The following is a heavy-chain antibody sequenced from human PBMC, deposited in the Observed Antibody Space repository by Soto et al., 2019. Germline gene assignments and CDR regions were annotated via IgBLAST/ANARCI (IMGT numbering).Heavy chain of an antibody. CDR1: GGSISSSNW. V-gene: IGHV4-4*02. D-gene: IGHD6-19*01. CDR2: IYHSGST. CDR3: ARTPRRQWLPRDFDY. Sequence: QVQLQEPGPGLVKPSGTLSLTCAVSGGSISSSNWWSWVRQPPGKGLEWIGEIYHSGSTNYNPSLKSRGTIPVDKSKNQFSLKLSSVTAADTAVYYCARTPRRQWLPRDFDYWGQGTLVTVSS. J-gene: IGHJ4*02.